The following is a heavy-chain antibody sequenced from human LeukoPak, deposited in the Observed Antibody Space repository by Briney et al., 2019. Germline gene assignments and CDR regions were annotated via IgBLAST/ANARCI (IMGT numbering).Heavy chain of an antibody. CDR3: AREIPAAGHFDS. J-gene: IGHJ4*02. V-gene: IGHV4-59*11. Sequence: SETLSLTCTVSGGSISGHYWNWIRQPPGKELEWIGYVYYTGGTNYNPSLWSRVTISVDASKNVFSLSLSSVTAADTAVYYCAREIPAAGHFDSWGQGTLVTVSS. D-gene: IGHD6-13*01. CDR2: VYYTGGT. CDR1: GGSISGHY.